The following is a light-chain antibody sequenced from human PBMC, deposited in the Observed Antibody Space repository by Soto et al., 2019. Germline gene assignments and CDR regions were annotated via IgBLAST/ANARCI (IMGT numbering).Light chain of an antibody. Sequence: DIVMTQSPLSLPVTPGEPASISCRSSQSLLHSNGYNYLDWYLQKPGQSPQLLIYLGSNRASGVPDRFSGSGSGTDFTLKLSRVEAEDVGVYYCRQALQTPYTFGQGTKLEIK. CDR3: RQALQTPYT. CDR2: LGS. CDR1: QSLLHSNGYNY. V-gene: IGKV2-28*01. J-gene: IGKJ2*01.